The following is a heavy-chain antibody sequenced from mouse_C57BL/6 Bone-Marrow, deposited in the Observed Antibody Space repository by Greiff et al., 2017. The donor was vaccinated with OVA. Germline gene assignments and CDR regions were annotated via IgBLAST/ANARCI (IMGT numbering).Heavy chain of an antibody. Sequence: EVKLQQSGPELVKPGASVKISCKASGYTFTDYYMNWVKQSHGKSLEWIGDINPNNGGTSYNQKFKGKATLTVDKSSSTAYMELRSRTSEDSAVYYCAREGNYGSIFWGQGTTLTVSS. CDR2: INPNNGGT. D-gene: IGHD1-1*01. V-gene: IGHV1-26*01. J-gene: IGHJ2*01. CDR3: AREGNYGSIF. CDR1: GYTFTDYY.